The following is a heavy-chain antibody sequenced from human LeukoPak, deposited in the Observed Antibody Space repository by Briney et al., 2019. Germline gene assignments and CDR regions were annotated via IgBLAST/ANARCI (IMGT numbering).Heavy chain of an antibody. V-gene: IGHV3-23*01. D-gene: IGHD2-2*01. J-gene: IGHJ4*02. Sequence: GGSLRLSCAAPGFTFRSYAMSWVRQAPGEGLEWISAILNTGGHTYHADSVKGRFTISRDNSKNTLFLQMSSLRAEDTAVYYCAKGSSASRPYYFDYWGQGALVTVSS. CDR3: AKGSSASRPYYFDY. CDR1: GFTFRSYA. CDR2: ILNTGGHT.